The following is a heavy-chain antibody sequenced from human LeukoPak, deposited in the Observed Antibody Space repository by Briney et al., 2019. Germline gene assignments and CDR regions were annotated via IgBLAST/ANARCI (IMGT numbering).Heavy chain of an antibody. Sequence: GGSLRLSCVASGLPFSSYWMTWVRQAPGKGLEWVANIKQDGSEKYYVDSVKGRFTISRGNAKNSLYLQMNSLRAEDTAVYYCARTGTTFDYWGQGTLATVSS. CDR3: ARTGTTFDY. V-gene: IGHV3-7*01. CDR2: IKQDGSEK. D-gene: IGHD4-11*01. CDR1: GLPFSSYW. J-gene: IGHJ4*02.